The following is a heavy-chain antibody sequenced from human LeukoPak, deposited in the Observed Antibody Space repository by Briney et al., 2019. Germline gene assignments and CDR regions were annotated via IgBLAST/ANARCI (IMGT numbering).Heavy chain of an antibody. J-gene: IGHJ4*02. V-gene: IGHV4-30-4*01. CDR2: IYYSGST. CDR1: GGSISSGDYY. Sequence: PSETLSLTCTVSGGSISSGDYYWSWIRQPPGKGLEWIGYIYYSGSTYYNPSLKSRVTISVDTSKNQFSLKLSSVTAADTAVYYCARGEDGYTFFPAYDYWGQGTLVTVSS. CDR3: ARGEDGYTFFPAYDY. D-gene: IGHD5-24*01.